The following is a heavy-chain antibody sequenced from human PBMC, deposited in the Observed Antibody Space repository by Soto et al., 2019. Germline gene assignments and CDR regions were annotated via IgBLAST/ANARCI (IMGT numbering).Heavy chain of an antibody. CDR2: MYPGDSDT. CDR3: ARQTCSSTRCYYGMDV. CDR1: GYIFTSYW. Sequence: ESLKISCKGSGYIFTSYWIACFLQVPVKVLEWMGIMYPGDSDTRYSPSFQGQVTISADKSISTAYLQWSSLKASDTAMYFCARQTCSSTRCYYGMDVWGQGTTVTVSS. J-gene: IGHJ6*02. V-gene: IGHV5-51*01. D-gene: IGHD2-2*01.